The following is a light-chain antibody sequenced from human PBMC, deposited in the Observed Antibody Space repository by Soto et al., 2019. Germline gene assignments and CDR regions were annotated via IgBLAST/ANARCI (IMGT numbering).Light chain of an antibody. CDR2: QDS. CDR3: QAWDSSTRYV. Sequence: SSELTQPPSVSVSPGQTASITCSGDKLGDKYACWYQQKPGQSPVLVIYQDSKRPSGIPERFSGSNSGNTATLTISGTQAMDEADYYCQAWDSSTRYVFGTGTKPTVL. J-gene: IGLJ1*01. CDR1: KLGDKY. V-gene: IGLV3-1*01.